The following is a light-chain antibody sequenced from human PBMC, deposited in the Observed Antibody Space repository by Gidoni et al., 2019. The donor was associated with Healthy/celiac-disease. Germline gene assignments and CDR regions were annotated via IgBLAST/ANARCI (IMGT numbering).Light chain of an antibody. Sequence: IVLTQSPATLSLSPGERATLSCRASQSVSSYLAWYQQKPGQAPRLLIYDASNRATGIPARFRGSGSGTDFTLTISSLEPEDFAVYYCQQRSNWPPGLTFXGXTKVEIK. CDR3: QQRSNWPPGLT. J-gene: IGKJ4*01. CDR2: DAS. CDR1: QSVSSY. V-gene: IGKV3-11*01.